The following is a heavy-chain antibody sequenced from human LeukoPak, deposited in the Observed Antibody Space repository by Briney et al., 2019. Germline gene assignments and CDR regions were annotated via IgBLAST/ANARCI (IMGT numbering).Heavy chain of an antibody. CDR3: ARLYVYCYYMDV. D-gene: IGHD3-16*01. CDR2: IYYSGST. Sequence: PSETLSLTCTVSGGSISSSSYYWGWIRQPPGKGLEWIGSIYYSGSTYYNPSLKSRVTISVDTSKNQFSLKLSSVTAADTAVYYCARLYVYCYYMDVWGKGTTVTVSS. CDR1: GGSISSSSYY. J-gene: IGHJ6*03. V-gene: IGHV4-39*01.